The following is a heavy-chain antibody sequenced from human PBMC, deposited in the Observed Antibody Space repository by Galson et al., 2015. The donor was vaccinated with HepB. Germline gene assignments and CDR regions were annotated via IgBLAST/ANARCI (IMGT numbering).Heavy chain of an antibody. CDR3: ARSHHVTRQWLARLPGFDP. CDR1: GGTFSSYT. Sequence: SVKVSCKASGGTFSSYTVTWVRQAPGQGLEWMGKTIPMSGLANYAQKFQGRVTIVADKSTSTVYMELRSLRSEDTAVYYCARSHHVTRQWLARLPGFDPWGQGTLVTVS. V-gene: IGHV1-69*02. CDR2: TIPMSGLA. D-gene: IGHD6-19*01. J-gene: IGHJ5*02.